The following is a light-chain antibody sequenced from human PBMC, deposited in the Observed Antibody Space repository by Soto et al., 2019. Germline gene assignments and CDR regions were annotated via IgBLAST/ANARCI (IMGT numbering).Light chain of an antibody. J-gene: IGKJ1*01. V-gene: IGKV3-15*01. Sequence: EIVMTQSPATLSVSPGERATLSCRASQSVSNNLAWYQQKPGQAPRLLIYAASTRATGIPARFSGSGSGTEFTLTISSLQSEXFAVYYCQQYNNWPWTFGQGTKVEI. CDR1: QSVSNN. CDR2: AAS. CDR3: QQYNNWPWT.